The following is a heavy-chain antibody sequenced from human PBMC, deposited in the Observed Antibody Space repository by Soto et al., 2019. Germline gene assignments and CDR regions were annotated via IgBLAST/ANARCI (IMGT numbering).Heavy chain of an antibody. J-gene: IGHJ4*02. V-gene: IGHV3-21*04. D-gene: IGHD3-10*01. CDR3: AKDSGFGSNRFDS. CDR2: ITSSSSHI. Sequence: GGSLRLSCAASGFTFNSYTMNWFRQAPGKGLEWVSSITSSSSHIFYADSVKGRFTISRDNTKNSLFLQMSSLRPEDTALYYCAKDSGFGSNRFDSWGQGTLVTVSS. CDR1: GFTFNSYT.